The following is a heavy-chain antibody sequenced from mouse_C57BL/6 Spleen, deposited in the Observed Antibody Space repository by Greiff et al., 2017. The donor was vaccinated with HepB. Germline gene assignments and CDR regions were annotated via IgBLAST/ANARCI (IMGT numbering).Heavy chain of an antibody. CDR3: TRVQGLLHYFDY. D-gene: IGHD2-3*01. CDR1: GFTFSSYA. CDR2: ISSGGDYI. V-gene: IGHV5-9-1*02. J-gene: IGHJ2*01. Sequence: EVKLVESGEGLVKPGGSLKLSCAASGFTFSSYAMSWVRQTPGKRLEWVAYISSGGDYIYYADTVKGRFTISRDNARNTLYLHMSSLKSEDTAMYYCTRVQGLLHYFDYWGQGTTLTVSS.